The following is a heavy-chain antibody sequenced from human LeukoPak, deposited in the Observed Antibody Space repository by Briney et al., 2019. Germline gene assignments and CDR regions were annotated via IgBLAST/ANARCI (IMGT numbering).Heavy chain of an antibody. CDR1: GFTLSAYW. Sequence: GGSLRLSCAASGFTLSAYWMHWVRQAPGKGLMWVSRIEGDGNRITYADSVKGRFTISRDNAKNTLYLQMNSLRAEDTAVYYCARGSGYSYGFPDYWGQGTLVTVSS. CDR3: ARGSGYSYGFPDY. D-gene: IGHD5-18*01. V-gene: IGHV3-74*01. J-gene: IGHJ4*02. CDR2: IEGDGNRI.